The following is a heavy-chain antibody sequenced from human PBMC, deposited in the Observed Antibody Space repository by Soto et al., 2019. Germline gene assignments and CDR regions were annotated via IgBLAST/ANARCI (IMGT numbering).Heavy chain of an antibody. CDR1: GFTFSNYG. D-gene: IGHD2-8*01. CDR3: ARDIESVTAKHFFYYYAMDV. Sequence: ATVKVSCKASGFTFSNYGLTWVLQAPGQGLEWMGWVSANNGHTNYAQNLQGRVSMTTDTSTSTAYMELRGLTFDDTAVYYCARDIESVTAKHFFYYYAMDVWGQGTTVTASS. V-gene: IGHV1-18*01. CDR2: VSANNGHT. J-gene: IGHJ6*02.